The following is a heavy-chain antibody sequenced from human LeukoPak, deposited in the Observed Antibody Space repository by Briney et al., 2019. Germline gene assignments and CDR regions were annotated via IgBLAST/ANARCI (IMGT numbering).Heavy chain of an antibody. CDR2: INHSGST. CDR3: AREGSSTWFEPNSWFDP. Sequence: PSETLSLTCAVYGGSFSGYYWNWIRQPPGKGLEWIGEINHSGSTNYNPSLKSRVTISVDTSKNQFSLKLSSVTAADTAVYYCAREGSSTWFEPNSWFDPWGQGILVTVSS. V-gene: IGHV4-34*01. CDR1: GGSFSGYY. J-gene: IGHJ5*02. D-gene: IGHD6-13*01.